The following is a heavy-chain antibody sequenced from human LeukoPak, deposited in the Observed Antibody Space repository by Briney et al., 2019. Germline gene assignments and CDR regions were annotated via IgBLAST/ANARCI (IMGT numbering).Heavy chain of an antibody. J-gene: IGHJ4*02. V-gene: IGHV3-43*01. CDR1: GFTFDDYT. CDR3: AKARKRGYAYGSVDS. CDR2: ISFDGRIS. D-gene: IGHD5-18*01. Sequence: GGSLRLSCAASGFTFDDYTMHWVRQAPAKGLEWVSVISFDGRISFYADSVKGRFTVSRDNKKKSLFLQMNSLRDEDTALYYCAKARKRGYAYGSVDSWGRGTLVTVSS.